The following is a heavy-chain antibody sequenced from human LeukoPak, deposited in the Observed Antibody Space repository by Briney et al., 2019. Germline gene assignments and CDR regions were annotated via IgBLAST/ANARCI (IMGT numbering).Heavy chain of an antibody. CDR3: AKAPRGVGVVPAAPFDY. J-gene: IGHJ4*02. Sequence: PGGSLRLSCAASGFSFSSYGMHWVRQAPGKGLEWVAFIRYDGSNKYYADSVKGRFTISRDNSKNTLYLQMNSLRAEDAAVYYCAKAPRGVGVVPAAPFDYWGQGTLVTVSS. V-gene: IGHV3-30*02. D-gene: IGHD2-2*01. CDR2: IRYDGSNK. CDR1: GFSFSSYG.